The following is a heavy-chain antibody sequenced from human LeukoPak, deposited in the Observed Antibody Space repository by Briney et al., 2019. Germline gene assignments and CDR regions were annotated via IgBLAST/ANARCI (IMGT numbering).Heavy chain of an antibody. V-gene: IGHV3-9*01. D-gene: IGHD2-2*01. CDR2: ISWNSGSI. CDR1: GFTFDDYA. Sequence: GGSLRLSCAASGFTFDDYAMHWVRQAPGKGLEWVSGISWNSGSIGYADSVKGRFTISRDNAKNSLYLQMNGLRAEDTAVYYCARPRYCSSISCYFHAFDVWGQGTMVAVSS. CDR3: ARPRYCSSISCYFHAFDV. J-gene: IGHJ3*01.